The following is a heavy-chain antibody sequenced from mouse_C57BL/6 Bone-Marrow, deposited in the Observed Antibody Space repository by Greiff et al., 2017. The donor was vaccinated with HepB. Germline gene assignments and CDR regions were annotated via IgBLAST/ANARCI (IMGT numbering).Heavy chain of an antibody. Sequence: QVQLQQSGAELVRPGASVTLSCKASGYTFTDYEMHWVKQTPVHGLEWIGAIDPETGGTAYNQKFKGKAILTADKSSSTAYMELRSLTSEDSAVYYCAPYSNGGFAYWGQGTLVTVSA. CDR2: IDPETGGT. J-gene: IGHJ3*01. D-gene: IGHD2-5*01. CDR3: APYSNGGFAY. CDR1: GYTFTDYE. V-gene: IGHV1-15*01.